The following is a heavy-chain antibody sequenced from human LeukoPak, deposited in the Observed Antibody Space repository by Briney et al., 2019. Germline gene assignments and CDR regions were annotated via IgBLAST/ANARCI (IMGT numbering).Heavy chain of an antibody. J-gene: IGHJ4*02. CDR1: GFTFSSYG. CDR2: IKQDGSEK. Sequence: GRSLRLSCAASGFTFSSYGMHWVRQAPGKGLEWVANIKQDGSEKYYVDSVKGRFTISRDNAKNSLYLQMNSLRAEDTAVYYCARSPPYYYDSSGYYPFDYWGQGTLVTVSS. V-gene: IGHV3-7*01. D-gene: IGHD3-22*01. CDR3: ARSPPYYYDSSGYYPFDY.